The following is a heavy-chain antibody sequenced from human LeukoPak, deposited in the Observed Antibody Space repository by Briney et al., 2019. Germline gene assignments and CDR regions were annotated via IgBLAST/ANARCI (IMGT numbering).Heavy chain of an antibody. V-gene: IGHV3-30*04. J-gene: IGHJ3*02. D-gene: IGHD4-17*01. CDR3: AGARNTVTTGDAFDI. CDR1: GFTFSSYA. CDR2: ISYDGSNK. Sequence: PGRSLRLSCAASGFTFSSYAMHWVRQAPGKGLEWVSVISYDGSNKYYADSVKGRFTIFRDSSKNTLFLQMNSLRAEDTAMYYCAGARNTVTTGDAFDIWGQGTMVTISS.